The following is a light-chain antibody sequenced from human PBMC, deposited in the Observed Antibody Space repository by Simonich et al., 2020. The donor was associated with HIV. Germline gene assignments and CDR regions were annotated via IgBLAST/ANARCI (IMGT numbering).Light chain of an antibody. CDR1: QSIFYSSNNKNY. J-gene: IGKJ2*01. CDR3: QQYYDTPQT. Sequence: DIVMTQSPDSLAVSLGERATINCKSSQSIFYSSNNKNYLAWYQKKPGQPPNLLIYWASTRESGFPDRFSGSGSGTDVTLTINSLQAEDVAVYYCQQYYDTPQTFGQGTKLEIK. CDR2: WAS. V-gene: IGKV4-1*01.